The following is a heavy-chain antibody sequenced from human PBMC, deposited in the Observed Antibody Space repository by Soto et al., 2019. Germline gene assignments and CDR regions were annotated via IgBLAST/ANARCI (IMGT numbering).Heavy chain of an antibody. CDR1: GYTFTSYG. CDR3: ARDTYYDFWSGYDISGMDV. CDR2: ISAYNGNT. J-gene: IGHJ6*02. V-gene: IGHV1-18*01. Sequence: QVQLVQSGAEVKKPGASVKVSCKASGYTFTSYGISWVRQAPGQGLEWMGWISAYNGNTNYAQKLQGRVTMTTDTSTSTAYTELRSLRSDDTAVYYCARDTYYDFWSGYDISGMDVWGQGTTVTVSS. D-gene: IGHD3-3*01.